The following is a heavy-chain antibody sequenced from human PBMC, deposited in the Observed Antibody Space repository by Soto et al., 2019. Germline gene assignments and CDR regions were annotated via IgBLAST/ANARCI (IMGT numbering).Heavy chain of an antibody. CDR2: IIPILGLA. V-gene: IGHV1-69*02. J-gene: IGHJ5*02. Sequence: QVQLVQSGAEVKKPGSSVKVSCKASGGTFSSSTISWVRQAPGQGLEWMGRIIPILGLADYAQHFQGRVTITADTSTSTAYMDLSSLTSDDPAVYYCARTFGGLQTWWFDPWGQGTLVTVSS. CDR1: GGTFSSST. CDR3: ARTFGGLQTWWFDP. D-gene: IGHD2-15*01.